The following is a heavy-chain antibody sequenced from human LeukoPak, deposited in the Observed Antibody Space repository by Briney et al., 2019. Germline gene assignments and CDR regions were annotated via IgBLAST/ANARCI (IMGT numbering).Heavy chain of an antibody. J-gene: IGHJ4*02. CDR3: ARVGTAEGTLEDY. Sequence: PGGSLRLSCAASGFTFSTYWMSWVRQPPGKGLEGVANIKHDGSEKYYVDSVKGRFTISRDNAKNSLYLQMNSLRAEDTAVYYCARVGTAEGTLEDYWGQGTLVTVSS. CDR2: IKHDGSEK. CDR1: GFTFSTYW. D-gene: IGHD6-13*01. V-gene: IGHV3-7*01.